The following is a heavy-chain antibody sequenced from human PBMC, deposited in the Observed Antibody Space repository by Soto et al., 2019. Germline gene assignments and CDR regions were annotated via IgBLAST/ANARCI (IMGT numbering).Heavy chain of an antibody. CDR2: IYSSGST. V-gene: IGHV4-39*01. J-gene: IGHJ4*02. D-gene: IGHD1-26*01. Sequence: QLQLQESGPGLVKPSETLSLTCTVSGGSISSSSYYCGWIRQPPGKGLEWIGSIYSSGSTSYNPSLKSRVTISVDTSKNQFSLKLSSVTAADTAVYYCARQRRGSYYFDYWGQGTLVTVSS. CDR3: ARQRRGSYYFDY. CDR1: GGSISSSSYY.